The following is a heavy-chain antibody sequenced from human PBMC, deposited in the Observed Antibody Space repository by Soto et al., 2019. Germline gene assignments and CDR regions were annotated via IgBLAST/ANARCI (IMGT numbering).Heavy chain of an antibody. CDR3: ARDGRYCSGGSCYDYYYYGMDV. J-gene: IGHJ6*02. Sequence: QVQLVQSGAEVKKPGSSVKVSCKASGGTFSSYAISWVRQAPGQGLEWMGGIIPIFGTANYAQKFQGRVTITADESTSTAYIELSSLRSEDTAVYYCARDGRYCSGGSCYDYYYYGMDVWGQGTTVTVSS. D-gene: IGHD2-15*01. V-gene: IGHV1-69*12. CDR1: GGTFSSYA. CDR2: IIPIFGTA.